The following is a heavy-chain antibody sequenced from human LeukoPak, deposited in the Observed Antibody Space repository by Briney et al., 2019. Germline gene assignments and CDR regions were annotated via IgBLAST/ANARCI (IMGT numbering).Heavy chain of an antibody. CDR3: ARGSGYYDY. Sequence: PGGSLRLSCEGSGFPFSSYEMNWLRQAPGKGLEWASVIYSGGSTYYADSVKGRFTISRHNSKNTLYLQMNSLRAEDTAVYYCARGSGYYDYWGQGTLVTVSS. CDR1: GFPFSSYE. CDR2: IYSGGST. V-gene: IGHV3-53*04. D-gene: IGHD3-22*01. J-gene: IGHJ4*02.